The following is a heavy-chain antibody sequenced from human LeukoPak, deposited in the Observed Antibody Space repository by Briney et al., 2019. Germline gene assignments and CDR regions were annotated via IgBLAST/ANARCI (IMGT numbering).Heavy chain of an antibody. Sequence: GGSLRLSCVASEFTFSDYRMDWVRQAPGKGLEWVANINQDGSDKYYVDSVKGRFTISRDNAKKSLYLQMNSLRADDTAVYYCARDGEAPGGYFDYWGQGTLVTVSS. CDR2: INQDGSDK. D-gene: IGHD7-27*01. CDR3: ARDGEAPGGYFDY. V-gene: IGHV3-7*03. CDR1: EFTFSDYR. J-gene: IGHJ4*02.